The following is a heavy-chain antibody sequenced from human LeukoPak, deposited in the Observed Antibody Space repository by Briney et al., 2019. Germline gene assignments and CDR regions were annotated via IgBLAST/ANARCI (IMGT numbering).Heavy chain of an antibody. V-gene: IGHV4-39*01. CDR1: GGSISSSSYY. CDR3: GRHDSGTYYRFDY. CDR2: VNYGGPT. J-gene: IGHJ4*02. D-gene: IGHD1-26*01. Sequence: PSETLSLTCTVSGGSISSSSYYWNWIRQPPGKGVEWIGSVNYGGPTYYNPSLKSRVTISVDTCRNQFSLKLSSVTAADTSVYYCGRHDSGTYYRFDYWGQGSLVTVSS.